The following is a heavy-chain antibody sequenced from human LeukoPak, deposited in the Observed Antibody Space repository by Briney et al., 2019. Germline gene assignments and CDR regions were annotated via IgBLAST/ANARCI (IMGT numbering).Heavy chain of an antibody. CDR3: ASGNSWEGYYFDY. CDR2: IYYSGSP. D-gene: IGHD4-23*01. CDR1: GGYIRSRRYL. Sequence: SETLSLLCTVSGGYIRSRRYLWGWVRQPPGEVVEWFGSIYYSGSPYCNPSLKRRGPICVYPSKHQFSLKLSSVTAADTAVYYCASGNSWEGYYFDYWGQGTLVTVSS. V-gene: IGHV4-39*01. J-gene: IGHJ4*02.